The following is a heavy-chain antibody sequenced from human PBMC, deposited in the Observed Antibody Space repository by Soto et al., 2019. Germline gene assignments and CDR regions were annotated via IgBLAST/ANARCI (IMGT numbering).Heavy chain of an antibody. Sequence: QVQLVQSGAEVKKPGSSVKVSCKASGGTFGSYAISWVRQAPGQGLEWMGGIIPIFGTAKYAQKFQGRVTITADESTSTAYMELSSLRSEDTAVYYCASLLRGYSGTGDYWGQGTLVTVSS. J-gene: IGHJ4*02. D-gene: IGHD5-12*01. CDR1: GGTFGSYA. CDR3: ASLLRGYSGTGDY. V-gene: IGHV1-69*12. CDR2: IIPIFGTA.